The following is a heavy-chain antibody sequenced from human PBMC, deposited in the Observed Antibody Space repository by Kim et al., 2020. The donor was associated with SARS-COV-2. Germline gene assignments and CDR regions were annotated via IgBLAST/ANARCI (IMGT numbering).Heavy chain of an antibody. D-gene: IGHD6-6*01. Sequence: GGSLRLSCVASGFTLSSHWMHWVRQVPGKGLMWVSRIGVDGTATTYADSVKGRFTISRDNAKNTLYLQLSSLRAEDKGVYYCARSSVYVAARQDRWGQGTLVTVSA. CDR3: ARSSVYVAARQDR. CDR1: GFTLSSHW. J-gene: IGHJ5*02. V-gene: IGHV3-74*01. CDR2: IGVDGTAT.